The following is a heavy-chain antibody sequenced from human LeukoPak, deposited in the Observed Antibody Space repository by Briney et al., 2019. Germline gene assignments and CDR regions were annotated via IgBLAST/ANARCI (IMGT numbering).Heavy chain of an antibody. CDR1: GFTFSDYY. CDR2: ISSSGSTI. Sequence: PGGSMRLSWAASGFTFSDYYMSWIRQAQGEGLEWVSYISSSGSTIYYADSVKGRFTISRDNAKNSLYLQMNSLRAEDTAVYYCARAIWGVGEYYFDYWGQGTLVTVSS. J-gene: IGHJ4*02. V-gene: IGHV3-11*04. CDR3: ARAIWGVGEYYFDY. D-gene: IGHD7-27*01.